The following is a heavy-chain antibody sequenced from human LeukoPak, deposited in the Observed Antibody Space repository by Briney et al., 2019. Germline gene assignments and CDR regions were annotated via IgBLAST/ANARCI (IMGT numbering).Heavy chain of an antibody. CDR2: INPSGGST. D-gene: IGHD4-17*01. V-gene: IGHV1-46*01. CDR3: ARYSLYGVPLDY. J-gene: IGHJ4*02. Sequence: GESLKISCKGSGYTFTSYYMHWVRQAPGQGLEWMGIINPSGGSTSYAQKFQGRVTMTRDTSTSTVYMELSSLRSEDTAVYYCARYSLYGVPLDYWGQGTLVTVSS. CDR1: GYTFTSYY.